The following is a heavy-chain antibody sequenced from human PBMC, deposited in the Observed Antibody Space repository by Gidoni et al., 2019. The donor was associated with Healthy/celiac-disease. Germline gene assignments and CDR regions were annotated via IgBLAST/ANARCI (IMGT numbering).Heavy chain of an antibody. CDR3: ARVLMGSGYDWNDAFDI. V-gene: IGHV1-69*01. D-gene: IGHD5-12*01. CDR2: IIPIFGTA. Sequence: QVQLVQSGAEVKKPGSSVKVSCKASGGTFSSYAISWVRQAPGQGLEWMGGIIPIFGTANYAQKFQGRVTITADEFTSTAYMELSSLRSEDTAVYYCARVLMGSGYDWNDAFDIWGQGTMVTVSS. CDR1: GGTFSSYA. J-gene: IGHJ3*02.